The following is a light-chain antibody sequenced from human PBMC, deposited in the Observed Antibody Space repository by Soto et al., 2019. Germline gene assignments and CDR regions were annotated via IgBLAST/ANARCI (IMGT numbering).Light chain of an antibody. CDR3: TSSTTSLYV. CDR1: SGDIGGHKY. V-gene: IGLV2-14*01. CDR2: DLT. J-gene: IGLJ1*01. Sequence: QSALTQPASEYGSPGQSFTISCSGSSGDIGGHKYVSWYQQHPGKAPKLIIYDLTNRPSGVSNRFSGSKSGNTASLTISGLQAEDEADYYCTSSTTSLYVFGSGPKVTVL.